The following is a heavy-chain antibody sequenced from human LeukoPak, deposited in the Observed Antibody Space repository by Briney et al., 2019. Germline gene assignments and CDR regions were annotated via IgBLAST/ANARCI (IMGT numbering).Heavy chain of an antibody. CDR1: GGTFSSYA. CDR3: ARDGVPAAMGPYYYYMDV. CDR2: IIPIFGTA. V-gene: IGHV1-69*05. J-gene: IGHJ6*03. D-gene: IGHD2-2*01. Sequence: SVKVSCKASGGTFSSYAISWVRQAPGQGLEWMGGIIPIFGTANYAQKFQGRVTITTDESTSTAYMELSSLRSEDTAVYYCARDGVPAAMGPYYYYMDVWGKGTTDTVSS.